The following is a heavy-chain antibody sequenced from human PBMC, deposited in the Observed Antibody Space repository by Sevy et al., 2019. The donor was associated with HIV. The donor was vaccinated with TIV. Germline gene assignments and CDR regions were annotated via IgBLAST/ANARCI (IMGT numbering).Heavy chain of an antibody. CDR3: ATTKHYYDSSGYPFDY. CDR2: FDPEDGRT. Sequence: ASVKVSCKLSGYTLTDFSMHWVRQAPGKGLEWVGTFDPEDGRTIYAQKFQGRVTMTEDTSTDTAYMELNSLRSDDTAVYACATTKHYYDSSGYPFDYWGQGTQVTVSS. D-gene: IGHD3-22*01. V-gene: IGHV1-24*01. CDR1: GYTLTDFS. J-gene: IGHJ4*02.